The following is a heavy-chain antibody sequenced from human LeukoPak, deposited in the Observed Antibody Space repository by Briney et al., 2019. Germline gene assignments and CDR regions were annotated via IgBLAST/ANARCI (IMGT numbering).Heavy chain of an antibody. CDR3: AKLPVPLNYYDSSGFP. Sequence: GGSLRLSCAASGFTFSSYAMSWVRQAPGKGLEWVSAISGSGGSTYYADSVKGRFTISRDNSKNTLYLQMNSLRAEDTAVYYCAKLPVPLNYYDSSGFPWGQGTLVTVSS. CDR2: ISGSGGST. D-gene: IGHD3-22*01. V-gene: IGHV3-23*01. J-gene: IGHJ5*02. CDR1: GFTFSSYA.